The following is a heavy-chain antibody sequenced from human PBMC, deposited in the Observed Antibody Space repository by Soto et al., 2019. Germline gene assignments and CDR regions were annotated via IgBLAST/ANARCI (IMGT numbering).Heavy chain of an antibody. Sequence: EVQLVESGGGLVQPGRSLRLSCAASGFTFDDYAMHWVRQAPGKGLEWVSGISWNSGSIGYADSVKGRFTISRDNAKNSLYLQMNSLRAEDTALYYCTPLAPTVTMSYYYMAVGGKGTTVPVPS. V-gene: IGHV3-9*01. CDR1: GFTFDDYA. D-gene: IGHD4-17*01. J-gene: IGHJ6*03. CDR2: ISWNSGSI. CDR3: TPLAPTVTMSYYYMAV.